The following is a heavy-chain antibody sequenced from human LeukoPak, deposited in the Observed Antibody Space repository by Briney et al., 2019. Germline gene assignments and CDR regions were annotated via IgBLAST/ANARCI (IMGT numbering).Heavy chain of an antibody. D-gene: IGHD6-13*01. CDR1: GFTFSGSA. CDR3: ANRGIAAAGRAQYYFDC. J-gene: IGHJ4*02. CDR2: IRSKTNNYAT. V-gene: IGHV3-73*01. Sequence: GGSLRLSCAASGFTFSGSALHWVRQASGKGLEWIGRIRSKTNNYATTYAASVTGRFTISRDDAENTAYLQMNSLRGEDTAVYYCANRGIAAAGRAQYYFDCWGQGTLVTVSS.